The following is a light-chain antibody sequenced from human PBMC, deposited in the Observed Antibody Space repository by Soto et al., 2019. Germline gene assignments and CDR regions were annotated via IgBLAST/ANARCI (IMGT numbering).Light chain of an antibody. CDR3: QQYYSTPPHT. J-gene: IGKJ2*01. Sequence: DIVMTQSPDSLAVSLGERATINCKSSQSVLYSSNNKNYLAWYQQKPGQPPKLLIYLASTRESGVPDRFSGSGSGRDFSLTISSLQAEDVAVYYCQQYYSTPPHTFGQGTKLEIK. CDR1: QSVLYSSNNKNY. V-gene: IGKV4-1*01. CDR2: LAS.